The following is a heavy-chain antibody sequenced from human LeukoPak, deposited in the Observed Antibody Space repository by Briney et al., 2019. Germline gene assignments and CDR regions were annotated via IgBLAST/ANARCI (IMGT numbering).Heavy chain of an antibody. J-gene: IGHJ6*04. V-gene: IGHV1-24*01. D-gene: IGHD5-12*01. Sequence: ASVKVSCKVSGYTLTELSMHWVRQAPGKGLEWMGGFDLEDGETSYAQKFQGRVTMTEDTSTDTAYMDLSSLRSEDTAVYYCATSWFGGISGYVFGMDVWSKGTTVTVSS. CDR1: GYTLTELS. CDR3: ATSWFGGISGYVFGMDV. CDR2: FDLEDGET.